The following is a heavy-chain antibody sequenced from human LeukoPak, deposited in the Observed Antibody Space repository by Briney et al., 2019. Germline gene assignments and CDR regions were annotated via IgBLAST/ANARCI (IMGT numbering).Heavy chain of an antibody. Sequence: GGSLRLSCAASGFTFSDYYMSWIRQAPGKGLEWVSYISSSGSTIYYADSVKGRFTISRDNAKNSLYLQMNSLRAEDTAVYYCAGTDYYGSGSYYATDYWGQGTLVTVSS. V-gene: IGHV3-11*01. D-gene: IGHD3-10*01. J-gene: IGHJ4*02. CDR2: ISSSGSTI. CDR3: AGTDYYGSGSYYATDY. CDR1: GFTFSDYY.